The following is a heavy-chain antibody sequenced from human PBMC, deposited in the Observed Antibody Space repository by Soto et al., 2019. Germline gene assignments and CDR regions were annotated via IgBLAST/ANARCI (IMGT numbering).Heavy chain of an antibody. CDR3: ARVTTIFGVAPPSMDV. Sequence: PGGSLRLSCAASGFTFSSYAMSWVRQAPGKGLEWVSVIYSGGSTYYADSVKGRFTISRDNSKNTLYLQMNSLRAEDTAVDYCARVTTIFGVAPPSMDVWGQGTKVTVSS. CDR2: IYSGGST. CDR1: GFTFSSYA. V-gene: IGHV3-53*01. D-gene: IGHD3-3*01. J-gene: IGHJ6*02.